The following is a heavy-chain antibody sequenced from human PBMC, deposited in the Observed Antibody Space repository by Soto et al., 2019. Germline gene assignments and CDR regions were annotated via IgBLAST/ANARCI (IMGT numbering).Heavy chain of an antibody. D-gene: IGHD6-19*01. Sequence: EVQLVESGGGLVQPEGSLRLSCAASGFTFSDHYMDWVRQAPGKGLEWVGRIKNKANSYTTEYAAPVKGRFIILREDSKNPGLLPMNRLKTDSSAVYYCTRGRLGSSRSSDYWGHGILVTVSS. CDR1: GFTFSDHY. CDR2: IKNKANSYTT. CDR3: TRGRLGSSRSSDY. J-gene: IGHJ4*01. V-gene: IGHV3-72*01.